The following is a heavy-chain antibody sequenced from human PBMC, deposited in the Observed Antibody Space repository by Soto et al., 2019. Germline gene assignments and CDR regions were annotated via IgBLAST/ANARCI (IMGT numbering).Heavy chain of an antibody. CDR2: IFHTGGT. CDR1: SDSIAGENW. Sequence: QVQLQESGPGLVKPSETLSLTCTVSSDSIAGENWWSLVRQPPGMGLEWIGEIFHTGGTNYNPSLKSRVTMEMDKSKNQFSLKLISATAADTAVYHCARVFSSGSGWMYYFDFWGQGTLVSVSS. D-gene: IGHD6-25*01. V-gene: IGHV4-4*02. J-gene: IGHJ4*02. CDR3: ARVFSSGSGWMYYFDF.